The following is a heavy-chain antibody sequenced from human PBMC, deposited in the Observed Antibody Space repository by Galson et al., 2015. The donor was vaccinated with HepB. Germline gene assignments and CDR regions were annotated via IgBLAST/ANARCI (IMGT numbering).Heavy chain of an antibody. CDR2: INPNSGGA. V-gene: IGHV1-2*05. D-gene: IGHD5-12*01. Sequence: SVKVSCKASGYTFTGYYIHWVRQAPGQGLEWMGRINPNSGGANYAQKFQGRVTMTRDTSINTAYTELSSLKSDDAVFYYCARGNGGYADAFDVWGQGTMVTVSS. CDR3: ARGNGGYADAFDV. J-gene: IGHJ3*01. CDR1: GYTFTGYY.